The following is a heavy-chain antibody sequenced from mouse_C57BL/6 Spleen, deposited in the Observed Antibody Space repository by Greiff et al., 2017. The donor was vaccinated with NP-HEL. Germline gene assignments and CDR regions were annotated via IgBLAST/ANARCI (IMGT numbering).Heavy chain of an antibody. CDR3: ARGGLLDY. J-gene: IGHJ2*01. CDR1: GYTFTSYW. V-gene: IGHV1-61*01. D-gene: IGHD3-1*01. Sequence: VQLQQPGAELVRPGSSVKLSCKASGYTFTSYWMDWLRKSPGQALNWIGNIYPSDSETHYNQKFKDKATLTVDKSSSTAYMQLSSLTSEDSAVYYCARGGLLDYWGQGTTLTVSS. CDR2: IYPSDSET.